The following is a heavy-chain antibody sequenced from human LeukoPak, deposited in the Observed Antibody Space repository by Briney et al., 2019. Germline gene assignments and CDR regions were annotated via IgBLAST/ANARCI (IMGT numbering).Heavy chain of an antibody. J-gene: IGHJ4*02. Sequence: GGSLRLSCAASGFTFSSYAMSWVRQAPGKGLEWVSAISGSGGSTYYADSVKGRFTISRDNSKNTLYLQMNSLRTEDTAVYYCTRDRPEDIVVVPAAYLGGQGTLVTVSS. V-gene: IGHV3-23*01. D-gene: IGHD2-2*01. CDR1: GFTFSSYA. CDR3: TRDRPEDIVVVPAAYL. CDR2: ISGSGGST.